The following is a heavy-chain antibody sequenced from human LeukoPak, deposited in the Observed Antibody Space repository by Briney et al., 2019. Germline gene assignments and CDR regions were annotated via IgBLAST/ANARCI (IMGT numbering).Heavy chain of an antibody. D-gene: IGHD4-17*01. V-gene: IGHV4-34*01. CDR2: INHSGST. J-gene: IGHJ4*02. Sequence: SETLSLTCAVYGGSFSGYYWSWIRQPPGKELEWIGEINHSGSTNYNPSLKSRVTISVDTSKNQFSLKLSSVTAADTAVYYCARFTVTTTGDYWGQGTLVTVSS. CDR3: ARFTVTTTGDY. CDR1: GGSFSGYY.